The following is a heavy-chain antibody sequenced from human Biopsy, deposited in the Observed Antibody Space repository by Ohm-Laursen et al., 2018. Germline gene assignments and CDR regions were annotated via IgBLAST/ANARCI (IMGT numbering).Heavy chain of an antibody. V-gene: IGHV6-1*01. CDR3: AREAPTGIPFNWFDP. CDR2: TYYRSKRYN. J-gene: IGHJ5*02. CDR1: GDSVSSNSAA. D-gene: IGHD1-1*01. Sequence: QTLSLTCAISGDSVSSNSAAWNWIRQSPSRGLEWLGRTYYRSKRYNDYAVFVKSRITINPDTSKNQFSLQLNSVTPEDTAVYYCAREAPTGIPFNWFDPWGQGTLVTVSS.